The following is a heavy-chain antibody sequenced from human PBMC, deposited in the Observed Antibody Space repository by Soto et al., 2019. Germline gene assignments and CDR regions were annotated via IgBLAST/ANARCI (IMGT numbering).Heavy chain of an antibody. D-gene: IGHD3-3*01. CDR3: ARSTTIQGEYGMDV. J-gene: IGHJ6*02. V-gene: IGHV3-30-3*01. Sequence: PGGSLRLSCAASGVTFSSYAMHWVRQAPGKGLEWVALISYDGSNKYYADSVKGRFTISRDNSKNTLYLQMNSLRAEGTAVYYCARSTTIQGEYGMDVWGQGTTVTVSS. CDR1: GVTFSSYA. CDR2: ISYDGSNK.